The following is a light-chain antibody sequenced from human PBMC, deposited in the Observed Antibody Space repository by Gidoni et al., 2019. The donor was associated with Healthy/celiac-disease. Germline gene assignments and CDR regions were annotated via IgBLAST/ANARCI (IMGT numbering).Light chain of an antibody. Sequence: SYELTQPLSVSVALGQTARITCGGNNIGSKNVHWYQQKPGQAPVLVIYRDSNRPSGIPERFSGSNSGNTATLTISRAQAGDEADYYCQVWDSSTIGGGTKLTVL. V-gene: IGLV3-9*01. J-gene: IGLJ2*01. CDR1: NIGSKN. CDR2: RDS. CDR3: QVWDSST.